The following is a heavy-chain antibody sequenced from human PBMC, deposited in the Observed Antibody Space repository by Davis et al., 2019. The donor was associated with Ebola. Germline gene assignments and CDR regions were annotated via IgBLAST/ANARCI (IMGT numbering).Heavy chain of an antibody. D-gene: IGHD3-3*01. CDR2: IKQDGSVE. J-gene: IGHJ4*02. V-gene: IGHV3-7*04. CDR1: GFTFSDYW. CDR3: ARGMYNGFWSGYSPIDS. Sequence: PGGSLRLSCTASGFTFSDYWMGWVRQAPGKGLEWVANIKQDGSVEYYVDSVKGRFTISRDSAKNSLYLQMNTLRVEDTAVYYCARGMYNGFWSGYSPIDSWGQGTLVTVSS.